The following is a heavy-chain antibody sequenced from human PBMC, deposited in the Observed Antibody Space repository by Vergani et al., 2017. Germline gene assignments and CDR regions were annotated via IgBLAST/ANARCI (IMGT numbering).Heavy chain of an antibody. V-gene: IGHV4-39*01. D-gene: IGHD3-10*01. Sequence: QLQLQESGPGLVKPSETLSLTCTVFGGSISSSSYYWGWIRQPPGKGLEWIGSIYYSGSTYYNPSLKSRVTISVDTSKNQFSLKLSSVTAADTAVYYSAGRTTMVQGVLEIARYYFDYWGQGTLVTVSS. CDR1: GGSISSSSYY. CDR2: IYYSGST. CDR3: AGRTTMVQGVLEIARYYFDY. J-gene: IGHJ4*02.